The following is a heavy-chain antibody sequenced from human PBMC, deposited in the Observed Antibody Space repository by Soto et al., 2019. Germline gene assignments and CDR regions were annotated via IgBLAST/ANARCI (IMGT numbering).Heavy chain of an antibody. CDR3: AREYSGYDYRAFDI. D-gene: IGHD5-12*01. CDR1: GFTFSSYS. J-gene: IGHJ3*02. V-gene: IGHV3-21*01. Sequence: EVQLVESGGGLVKPGGSLRLSCAASGFTFSSYSMNWVRQAPGKGLEWVSSISSSSSYIYYADSVKGRFTISRDNAKNSLYLQMNSLRAEDTAVYYCAREYSGYDYRAFDIWGQGTMVTVSS. CDR2: ISSSSSYI.